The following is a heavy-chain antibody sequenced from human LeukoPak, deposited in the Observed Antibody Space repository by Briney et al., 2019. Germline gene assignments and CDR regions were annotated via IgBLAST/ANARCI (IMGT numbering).Heavy chain of an antibody. V-gene: IGHV3-30*02. CDR2: IRYDGSNK. CDR1: GFTFSSYG. J-gene: IGHJ4*02. Sequence: PGGSLRLSCAASGFTFSSYGMHWVRQAPGKGLEWVAFIRYDGSNKYYADSVKGRFTISRDNSKNTLYLQMNSLRAEDTAVYYCANILYNWNDGSYWGQGTLVTVSS. D-gene: IGHD1-1*01. CDR3: ANILYNWNDGSY.